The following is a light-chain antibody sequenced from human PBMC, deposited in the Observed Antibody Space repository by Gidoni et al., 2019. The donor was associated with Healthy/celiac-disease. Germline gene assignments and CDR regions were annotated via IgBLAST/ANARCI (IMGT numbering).Light chain of an antibody. CDR3: QQYNNWPWT. J-gene: IGKJ1*01. CDR2: GAS. Sequence: EIVMTQSPATLSVSPGERATLSCRASQSVSSNLAWYQQKPGQAPRLLIYGASTRATEFTLTISSLQSEDVAVYYCQQYNNWPWTFGQGTKVEIK. V-gene: IGKV3-15*01. CDR1: QSVSSN.